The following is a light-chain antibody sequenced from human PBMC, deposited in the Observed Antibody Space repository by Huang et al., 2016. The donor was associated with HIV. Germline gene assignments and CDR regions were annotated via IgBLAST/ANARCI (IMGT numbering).Light chain of an antibody. Sequence: DIQMTQSPSSLSASVGDRVTITCRASQGISNYLAWYQQKPGKVPKLLIYGASTLQSGVPSRFAGSESGTDFTLTINSLQPEDVATYYCQKYNSALLTFGPGTKVNIK. CDR3: QKYNSALLT. CDR1: QGISNY. CDR2: GAS. V-gene: IGKV1-27*01. J-gene: IGKJ3*01.